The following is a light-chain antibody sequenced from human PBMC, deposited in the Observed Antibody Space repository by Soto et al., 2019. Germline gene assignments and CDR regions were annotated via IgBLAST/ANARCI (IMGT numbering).Light chain of an antibody. Sequence: EIVMTQSPSTLSAYVGYRVTISCRASQSVSSYLTWYQHKPGKAPRLLFYDASSRATGIPARFSGSGSGTDFTLTISRLEPEDFAMYYCQQDDSSPRTFGQGTKVDIK. CDR1: QSVSSY. CDR3: QQDDSSPRT. V-gene: IGKV3-15*01. J-gene: IGKJ1*01. CDR2: DAS.